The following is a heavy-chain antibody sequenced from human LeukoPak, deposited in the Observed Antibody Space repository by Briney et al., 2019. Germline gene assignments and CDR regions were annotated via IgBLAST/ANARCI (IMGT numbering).Heavy chain of an antibody. CDR1: GFTCSNYA. V-gene: IGHV3-30-3*01. CDR2: ISYAGSNK. J-gene: IGHJ4*02. Sequence: GASLILSCAASGFTCSNYAMSLGRPPPGEGLWWVAVISYAGSNKYYADSVKGRFTISRDNAKNTLYLQMNSLRAEDTAVYYRARVGSGYLIRPHFDYWGQGTLVTVSS. CDR3: ARVGSGYLIRPHFDY. D-gene: IGHD3-22*01.